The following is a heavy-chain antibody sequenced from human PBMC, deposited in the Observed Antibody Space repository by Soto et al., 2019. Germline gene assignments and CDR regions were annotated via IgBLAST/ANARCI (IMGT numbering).Heavy chain of an antibody. CDR1: GFTFSDHY. V-gene: IGHV3-72*01. Sequence: EVQLVESGGGLVQPGGSLRLSCVASGFTFSDHYMDWVRQAPGKGLEWLGRLRTRPNYNTTEYAASVKGRFTFSRDDSTNTLYLIMDSLKTECTAAYYSARGGNPDYSTYGSGMDVWGQGATVAVSS. D-gene: IGHD4-4*01. CDR2: LRTRPNYNTT. CDR3: ARGGNPDYSTYGSGMDV. J-gene: IGHJ6*02.